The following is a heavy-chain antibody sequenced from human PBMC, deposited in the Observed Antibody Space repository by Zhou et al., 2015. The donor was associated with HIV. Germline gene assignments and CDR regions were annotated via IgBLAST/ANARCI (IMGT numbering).Heavy chain of an antibody. V-gene: IGHV1-69*01. J-gene: IGHJ4*02. CDR2: IIPVFGTA. CDR1: GGTFSSYG. CDR3: ARATGKTGDGSQVGFDY. Sequence: QVQLVQSGAEVKKPGSSVKVSCKASGGTFSSYGISWVRQAPGQGLEWMGWIIPVFGTAKYAQKFQGRVTITADESTSTAYMELSSLRSEDTAVYYCARATGKTGDGSQVGFDYWGQGTLVTVSS. D-gene: IGHD7-27*01.